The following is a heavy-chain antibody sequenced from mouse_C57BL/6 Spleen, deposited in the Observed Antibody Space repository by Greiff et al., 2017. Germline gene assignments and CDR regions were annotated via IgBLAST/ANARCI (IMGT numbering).Heavy chain of an antibody. D-gene: IGHD3-1*01. CDR1: GYTFTSYD. Sequence: QVQLKESGPELVKPGASVKLSCKASGYTFTSYDINWVKQRPGQGLEWIGWIYPRDGSTKYNEKFKGKATLTVDTSSNSAYMELHSLTSEDSAVYFCARSGRRDFDYWGQGTTLTVSS. CDR2: IYPRDGST. V-gene: IGHV1-85*01. CDR3: ARSGRRDFDY. J-gene: IGHJ2*01.